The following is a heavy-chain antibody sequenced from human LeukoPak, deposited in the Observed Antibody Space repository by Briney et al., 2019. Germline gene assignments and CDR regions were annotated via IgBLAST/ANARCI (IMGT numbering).Heavy chain of an antibody. CDR2: INGDGSST. CDR1: GFTFSNYW. J-gene: IGHJ4*02. CDR3: ARDFMYSSSCTGC. V-gene: IGHV3-74*01. Sequence: GGSLRLSRAASGFTFSNYWMHWVRQAPGKGLVWVSRINGDGSSTSYADSVKGRFTISRDNAKNTLYLQMNSLRAEDTAMYYCARDFMYSSSCTGCWGQGTLVTVSS. D-gene: IGHD6-13*01.